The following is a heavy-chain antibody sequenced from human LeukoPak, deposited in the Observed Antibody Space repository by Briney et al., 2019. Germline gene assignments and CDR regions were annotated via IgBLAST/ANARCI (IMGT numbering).Heavy chain of an antibody. CDR3: AKARLRNDAFDI. CDR1: GFAFSDYY. Sequence: GGSLRLSCAASGFAFSDYYMNWIRQAPGKGLEWVSYISSSSSYTNYADSVKGRFTIPRDNAKNSLYLQMNSLRAEDTAVYYCAKARLRNDAFDIWGQGTRVTVSS. V-gene: IGHV3-11*03. J-gene: IGHJ3*02. CDR2: ISSSSSYT. D-gene: IGHD4-17*01.